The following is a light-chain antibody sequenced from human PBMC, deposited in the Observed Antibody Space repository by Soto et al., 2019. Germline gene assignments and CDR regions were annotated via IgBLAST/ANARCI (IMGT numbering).Light chain of an antibody. J-gene: IGLJ2*01. Sequence: QPVLTQPASVSGSPGQSITISCTGTSSDVGGHNFVSWYQQHPGRAPKLMIYDVRNRPSGVSNRFSGSKSANTASLTISGLQAEDEADYYCSSYSSSGTLVFGGGTQLTVL. V-gene: IGLV2-14*01. CDR2: DVR. CDR3: SSYSSSGTLV. CDR1: SSDVGGHNF.